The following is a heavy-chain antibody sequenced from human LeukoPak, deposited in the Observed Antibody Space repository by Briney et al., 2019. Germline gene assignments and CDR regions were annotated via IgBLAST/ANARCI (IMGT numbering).Heavy chain of an antibody. J-gene: IGHJ6*03. CDR3: ARRQNYDILTGYIYYYYMDV. D-gene: IGHD3-9*01. CDR1: GFTFSDYY. CDR2: ISRSGSTI. V-gene: IGHV3-11*04. Sequence: GGSLRLSCAASGFTFSDYYMSWIRQAPGKGLEWVSYISRSGSTIYYADSVKGRFTISRDNAKNSLYLQMNSLRAEDTAVYYCARRQNYDILTGYIYYYYMDVWGKGTTVTVSS.